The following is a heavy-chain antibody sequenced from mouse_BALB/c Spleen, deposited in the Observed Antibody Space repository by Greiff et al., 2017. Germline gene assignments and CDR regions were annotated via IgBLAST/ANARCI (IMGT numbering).Heavy chain of an antibody. CDR1: GFTFTDYY. D-gene: IGHD3-2*02. CDR2: IRNKANGYTT. V-gene: IGHV7-3*02. J-gene: IGHJ3*01. Sequence: EVQGVESGGGLVQPGGSLRLSCATSGFTFTDYYMSWVRQPPGKALEWLGFIRNKANGYTTEYSASVKGRFTISRDNSQSILYLQMNTLRAEDSATYYCARDIGYEGFAYCGQGTLVTVSA. CDR3: ARDIGYEGFAY.